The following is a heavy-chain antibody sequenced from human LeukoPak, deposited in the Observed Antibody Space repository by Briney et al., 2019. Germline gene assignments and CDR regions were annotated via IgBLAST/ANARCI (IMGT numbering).Heavy chain of an antibody. V-gene: IGHV3-74*01. Sequence: GGSLRLSCAASGFTFSGYSMYWVRQAPGKGLEWVSHINSDGSRTSKADSVKGRFTISRDNAKNTLYLQMNSLRAEDTAVYYCTRGARYGMDVWGQGTTVTV. J-gene: IGHJ6*02. CDR2: INSDGSRT. CDR1: GFTFSGYS. CDR3: TRGARYGMDV.